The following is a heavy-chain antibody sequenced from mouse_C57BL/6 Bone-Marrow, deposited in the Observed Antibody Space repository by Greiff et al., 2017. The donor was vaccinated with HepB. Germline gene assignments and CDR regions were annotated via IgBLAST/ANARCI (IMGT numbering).Heavy chain of an antibody. CDR3: ANSYYGSSYGYFDV. V-gene: IGHV5-17*01. CDR1: GFTFSDYG. Sequence: EVKVVESGGGLVKPGGSLKLSCAASGFTFSDYGMHWVRQAPEKGLEWVAYISSGSSTIYYADTVKGRFTISRDNAKNTLFLQMTSLRSEDTAMYYCANSYYGSSYGYFDVWGTGTTVTVSS. J-gene: IGHJ1*03. D-gene: IGHD1-1*01. CDR2: ISSGSSTI.